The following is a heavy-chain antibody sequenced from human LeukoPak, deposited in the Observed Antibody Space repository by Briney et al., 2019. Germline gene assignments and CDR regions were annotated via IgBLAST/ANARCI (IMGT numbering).Heavy chain of an antibody. CDR1: GFTYGYYS. D-gene: IGHD4-11*01. Sequence: PGGSLRLSCTASGFTYGYYSMNWARQAPGKGLEWVSSISTNIYYADSVKGRFTIARDNAKNSLYLQMNSLRAEDTAVYYCARGQDYRNYFYYYMDVWGKGTTVTVSS. CDR3: ARGQDYRNYFYYYMDV. CDR2: ISTNI. J-gene: IGHJ6*03. V-gene: IGHV3-21*01.